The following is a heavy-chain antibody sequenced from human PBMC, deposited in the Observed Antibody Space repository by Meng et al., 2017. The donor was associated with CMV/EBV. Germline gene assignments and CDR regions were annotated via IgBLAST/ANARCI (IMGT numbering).Heavy chain of an antibody. CDR1: GFTFSSYG. V-gene: IGHV3-30*02. D-gene: IGHD1-7*01. J-gene: IGHJ6*02. CDR3: ASELRSYYYYGMDV. CDR2: IRYDGSNK. Sequence: GGSLRLSCAASGFTFSSYGMHWVRQAPGKGLEWVAFIRYDGSNKYYADSVKGRFTISRDNSKNTLYLQMNSLRAEDTAVYYCASELRSYYYYGMDVWGQGTTVTVSS.